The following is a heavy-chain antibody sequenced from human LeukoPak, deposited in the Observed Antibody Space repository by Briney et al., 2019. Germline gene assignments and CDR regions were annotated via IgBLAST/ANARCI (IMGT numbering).Heavy chain of an antibody. CDR3: ARAGSTKRFLEWLSIPDY. Sequence: ASVKVSCKASGYTFTGYYMHWVRQAPGQGLEWMGWINPNSGGTNYAQKFQGRVTMTRDTSISTAYMELSRLRSDDTAVYYCARAGSTKRFLEWLSIPDYWGQGTLAAVSS. CDR1: GYTFTGYY. CDR2: INPNSGGT. D-gene: IGHD3-3*01. J-gene: IGHJ4*02. V-gene: IGHV1-2*02.